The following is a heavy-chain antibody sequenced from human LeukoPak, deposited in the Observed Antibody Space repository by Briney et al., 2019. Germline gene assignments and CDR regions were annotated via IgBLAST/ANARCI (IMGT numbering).Heavy chain of an antibody. J-gene: IGHJ5*02. CDR2: INPSGGST. Sequence: ASVKVSCKAPGYTFTNYYIHWVRQAPGQGLECMGIINPSGGSTSYAQKFQGRVTMTRDMSTSTVYMELSSLRSEDTAVYYCARGGVGATTYVWFDPWGQGTLVTVSS. CDR1: GYTFTNYY. D-gene: IGHD1-26*01. CDR3: ARGGVGATTYVWFDP. V-gene: IGHV1-46*01.